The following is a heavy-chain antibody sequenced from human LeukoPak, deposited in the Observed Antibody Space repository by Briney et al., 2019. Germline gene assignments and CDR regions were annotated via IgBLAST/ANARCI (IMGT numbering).Heavy chain of an antibody. CDR2: ISWNSKNI. Sequence: PGGSLRLSCVASGFTFRDYAMHWVRQAPGKGLEWVSGISWNSKNIGYADSVKGRFIISRDNAKNSMYLQMNSLRLEDTALYYCAKDIEGYGEHPYNMDVWGKGTTVTVSS. V-gene: IGHV3-9*01. CDR3: AKDIEGYGEHPYNMDV. D-gene: IGHD3-16*01. J-gene: IGHJ6*03. CDR1: GFTFRDYA.